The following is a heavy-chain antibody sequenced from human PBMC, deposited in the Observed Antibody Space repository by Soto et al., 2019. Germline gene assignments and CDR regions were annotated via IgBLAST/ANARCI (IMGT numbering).Heavy chain of an antibody. CDR3: AGGGVAVAGEGWFDP. J-gene: IGHJ5*02. D-gene: IGHD6-19*01. CDR1: GYTITSYY. CDR2: INPSGGST. Sequence: QVQLVQSGAEVKKPGASVKVSCKASGYTITSYYMHWVRQAPGQGLAWMGIINPSGGSTSYAQKCQGRVTMTRDTTTSTVDMKRSSVRSEDTGVDYGAGGGVAVAGEGWFDPWGQGTLVTVSS. V-gene: IGHV1-46*01.